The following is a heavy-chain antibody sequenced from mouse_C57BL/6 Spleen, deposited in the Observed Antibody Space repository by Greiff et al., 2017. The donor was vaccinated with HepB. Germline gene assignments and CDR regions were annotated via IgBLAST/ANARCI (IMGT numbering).Heavy chain of an antibody. Sequence: VQLQESGAELVKPGASVKISCKASGYAFSSYWMNWVKQRPGKGLEWIGQIYPGDGDTNYNGKFKGKATLTADKSSSTAYMQLSSLTSEDSAVYCCARSRPYYGSSLYYAMDYWGQGTSVTVSS. D-gene: IGHD1-1*01. CDR1: GYAFSSYW. J-gene: IGHJ4*01. CDR3: ARSRPYYGSSLYYAMDY. CDR2: IYPGDGDT. V-gene: IGHV1-80*01.